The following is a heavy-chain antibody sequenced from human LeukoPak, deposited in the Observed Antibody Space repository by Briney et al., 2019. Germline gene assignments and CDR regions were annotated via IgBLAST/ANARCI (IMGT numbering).Heavy chain of an antibody. CDR3: ARHSSYSSGAFQL. V-gene: IGHV4-59*08. CDR1: GGSISSSS. D-gene: IGHD2-15*01. J-gene: IGHJ1*01. CDR2: MDDSGST. Sequence: SETLSLTCTVFGGSISSSSWSWSQQPPGKGLEWIGYMDDSGSTNYNPSLTSRVAISEDTSKNQLSLKLGSVTAADTAVYYCARHSSYSSGAFQLWGEGPPVPVSS.